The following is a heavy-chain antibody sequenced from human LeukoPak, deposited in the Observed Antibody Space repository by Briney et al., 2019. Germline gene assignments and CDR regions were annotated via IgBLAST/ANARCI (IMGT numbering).Heavy chain of an antibody. V-gene: IGHV3-7*03. CDR3: AKDSGWFRFDY. Sequence: PGRSLRLSCGASGFTFSRSAMHWVRQAPGKGLEWVANIKQDGSDKYYMDSVKGRFTISRDNAKNSLYLQMNSLRAEDTAVYYCAKDSGWFRFDYWGQGTLVTVSS. D-gene: IGHD6-13*01. CDR1: GFTFSRSA. CDR2: IKQDGSDK. J-gene: IGHJ4*02.